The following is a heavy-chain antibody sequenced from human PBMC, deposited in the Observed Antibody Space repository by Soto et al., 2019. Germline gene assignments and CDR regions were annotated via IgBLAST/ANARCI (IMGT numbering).Heavy chain of an antibody. CDR1: GGCFSGYY. J-gene: IGHJ6*02. D-gene: IGHD6-13*01. Sequence: PXGSLALTCAVYGGCFSGYYWSWIRQPPGKGLEWIGEINHSGSTNYNPSLKSRVTISVDTSKNQFSLKLSSVTAADTAVYYCARGRDSSSWATYYYYYYGMDVWGQGTTVTVSS. V-gene: IGHV4-34*01. CDR2: INHSGST. CDR3: ARGRDSSSWATYYYYYYGMDV.